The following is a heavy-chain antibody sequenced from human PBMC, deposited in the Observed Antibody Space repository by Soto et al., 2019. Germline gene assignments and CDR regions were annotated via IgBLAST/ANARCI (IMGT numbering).Heavy chain of an antibody. CDR2: ISGSGGST. V-gene: IGHV3-23*01. D-gene: IGHD4-17*01. J-gene: IGHJ4*02. CDR3: AKEGEDYGGNADYFDY. Sequence: PGGSLRLSCAASGFTLSSYAMSWVRQAPGKGLEWVSAISGSGGSTYYADSVKGRFTISRDNSKNTLYLQMNSLRAEDTAVYYCAKEGEDYGGNADYFDYWGQGTLVTVSS. CDR1: GFTLSSYA.